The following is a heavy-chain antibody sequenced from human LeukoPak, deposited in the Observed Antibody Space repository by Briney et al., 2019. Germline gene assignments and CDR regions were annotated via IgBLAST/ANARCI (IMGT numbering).Heavy chain of an antibody. CDR3: ARVDTAMVTFY. V-gene: IGHV3-23*01. CDR2: ISGSGGST. D-gene: IGHD5-18*01. CDR1: GFTFSSYA. J-gene: IGHJ4*02. Sequence: PGGSLRLSCAASGFTFSSYATSWVRQAPGKGLEWVSAISGSGGSTYYADSVKGRFTISRDNSKNTLYLQMNSLRAEDTAVYYCARVDTAMVTFYWGQGTLVTVSS.